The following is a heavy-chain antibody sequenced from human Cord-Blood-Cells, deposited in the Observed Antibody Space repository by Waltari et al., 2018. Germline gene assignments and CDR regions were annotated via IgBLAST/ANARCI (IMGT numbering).Heavy chain of an antibody. CDR2: IDWDDDK. CDR1: GFSLSTSGML. J-gene: IGHJ5*02. CDR3: ARTRTIFGVVTMVFDP. D-gene: IGHD3-3*01. Sequence: QVTLRESGPALVKPTQTLTLTCTFSGFSLSTSGMLVSWIRQPPGKALELLARIDWDDDKYYSTSLKTRLTISKDTSKNQVVLTMTNMDPVDTATYYCARTRTIFGVVTMVFDPWGQGTLVTVSS. V-gene: IGHV2-70*15.